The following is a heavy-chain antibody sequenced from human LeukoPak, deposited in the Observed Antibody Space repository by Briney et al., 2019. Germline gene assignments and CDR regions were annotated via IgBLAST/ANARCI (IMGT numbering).Heavy chain of an antibody. CDR3: ARLLFGSSYYFDY. CDR2: IYYSGST. CDR1: GASISSSTYY. Sequence: SETLSLTCTVSGASISSSTYYWGWIRQPPGKGLEWIGSIYYSGSTYYNPSLKSGVTISVDTSKNQFSLKLSSVSAADTAVYYCARLLFGSSYYFDYWGQGTLVTVSS. D-gene: IGHD2-21*01. J-gene: IGHJ4*02. V-gene: IGHV4-39*01.